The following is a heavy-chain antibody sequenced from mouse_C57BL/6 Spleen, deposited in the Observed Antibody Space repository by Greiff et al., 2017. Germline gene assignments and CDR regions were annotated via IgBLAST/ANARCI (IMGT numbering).Heavy chain of an antibody. CDR3: ARWGYEYGRGYYAMDY. CDR2: IYPGDGDT. D-gene: IGHD2-4*01. V-gene: IGHV1-82*01. CDR1: GYAFSSSW. Sequence: QVQLQQSGPELVKPGASVKISCKASGYAFSSSWMNWVKQRPGKGLEWIGRIYPGDGDTNYNGKFKGKATLTADKSSSTAYMQLSSLTSEDSAVYFCARWGYEYGRGYYAMDYWGQGTSVTVSS. J-gene: IGHJ4*01.